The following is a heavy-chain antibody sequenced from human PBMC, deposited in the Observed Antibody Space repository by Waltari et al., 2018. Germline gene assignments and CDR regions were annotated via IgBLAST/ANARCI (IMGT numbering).Heavy chain of an antibody. Sequence: QVQLVRSGAEVKKPGSSVKVSCQASGGTFRSHGISWVRQAPGQGLEWMGRIIPLFGTANYAQKFQGRVTITADDSTSTAYMELSTLRSEDTAVYYCARETAGYYYYGMDVWG. D-gene: IGHD2-21*02. CDR1: GGTFRSHG. J-gene: IGHJ6*02. CDR2: IIPLFGTA. V-gene: IGHV1-69*18. CDR3: ARETAGYYYYGMDV.